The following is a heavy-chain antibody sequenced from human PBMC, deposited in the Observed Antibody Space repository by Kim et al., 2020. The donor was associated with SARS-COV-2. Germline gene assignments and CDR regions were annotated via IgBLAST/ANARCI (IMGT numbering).Heavy chain of an antibody. D-gene: IGHD6-6*01. J-gene: IGHJ6*01. CDR2: IYHSGST. CDR1: GYSISSGYY. Sequence: SETLSLTCTVSGYSISSGYYWGWIRQPPGKGLEWIGSIYHSGSTYYNPSLKSRVTISVDTSKNQFSLKLSSVTAADTAVYYCARDRISSSSGYYGMDVWG. CDR3: ARDRISSSSGYYGMDV. V-gene: IGHV4-38-2*02.